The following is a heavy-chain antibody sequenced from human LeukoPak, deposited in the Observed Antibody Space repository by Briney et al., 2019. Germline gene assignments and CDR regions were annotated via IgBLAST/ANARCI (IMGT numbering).Heavy chain of an antibody. CDR2: MNPNSGNT. CDR3: ARESVIAARRAFDI. Sequence: GASVKVSCKASGYTFTSYDINWVRQATGQGLEWMGWMNPNSGNTGYAQKFQGRVTMTRNTSISTAYMELSSLRSEDTAVYYCARESVIAARRAFDIWGQGTMVTVSS. J-gene: IGHJ3*02. V-gene: IGHV1-8*01. CDR1: GYTFTSYD. D-gene: IGHD6-6*01.